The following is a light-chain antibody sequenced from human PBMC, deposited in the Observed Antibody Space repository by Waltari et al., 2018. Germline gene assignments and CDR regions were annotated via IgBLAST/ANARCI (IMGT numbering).Light chain of an antibody. J-gene: IGKJ1*01. CDR2: DAS. CDR1: QSVGRS. Sequence: EIVLTQSPGTLSLSPGERATLSCRASQSVGRSLTWYQQRHGQAPRLLIDDASTRATGIPDRFSGGGSGTDFSLTISRLEPEDFAVYYCQMYVRLPATFGQGTKVEI. CDR3: QMYVRLPAT. V-gene: IGKV3-20*01.